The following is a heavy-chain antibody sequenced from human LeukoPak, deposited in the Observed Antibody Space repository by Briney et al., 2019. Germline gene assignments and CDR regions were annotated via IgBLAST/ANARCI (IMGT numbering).Heavy chain of an antibody. CDR1: GFTFDDYG. V-gene: IGHV3-20*04. J-gene: IGHJ4*02. Sequence: GGSLRLSCAASGFTFDDYGMSWVRQAPGKGLEWVSGINWNGGSTGYADSVKGRFTISRDNAKNSLYLQMNSLRAEDTAVYYCATDRRYSSFDYWGQGTLVTVSS. CDR2: INWNGGST. D-gene: IGHD3-22*01. CDR3: ATDRRYSSFDY.